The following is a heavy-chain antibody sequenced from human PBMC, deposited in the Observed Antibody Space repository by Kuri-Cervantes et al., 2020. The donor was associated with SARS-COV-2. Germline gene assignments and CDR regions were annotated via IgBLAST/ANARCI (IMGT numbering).Heavy chain of an antibody. Sequence: GSLRLSCAAYGGSFSGYYWSWIRQPPGKGLEWIGEINHSGSTNYNPSLKSRVTISVDTSKNQFSLKLSSVTAADTAVYYCARSRELLYGGALDYWGQGTLVTVSS. CDR1: GGSFSGYY. CDR3: ARSRELLYGGALDY. V-gene: IGHV4-34*01. J-gene: IGHJ4*02. D-gene: IGHD3-10*01. CDR2: INHSGST.